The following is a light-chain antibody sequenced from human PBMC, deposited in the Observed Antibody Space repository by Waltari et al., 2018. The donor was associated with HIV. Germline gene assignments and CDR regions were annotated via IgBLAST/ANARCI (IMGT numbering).Light chain of an antibody. Sequence: GQSVTISCTGTSSDVGSYNRVSWYQQPPGTAPKLMIYEVSNRPSGVPDRFSGSKSGNTASLTISGLQAEDEADYYCSSYTSSSTLEVFGGGTKLTVL. CDR1: SSDVGSYNR. CDR3: SSYTSSSTLEV. V-gene: IGLV2-18*02. CDR2: EVS. J-gene: IGLJ2*01.